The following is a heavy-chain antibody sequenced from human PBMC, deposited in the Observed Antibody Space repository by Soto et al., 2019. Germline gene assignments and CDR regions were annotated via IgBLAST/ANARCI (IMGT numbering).Heavy chain of an antibody. J-gene: IGHJ5*02. D-gene: IGHD6-19*01. Sequence: GGSLRLSCAASGFTFNTYGMHWVRQAPGKGLEWVAFISYDGSNEYYADSVKGRFTISRDNSKNTVFLQMNSLRGEDTAVYYCAKSLAVAAGWFDPWGQGALVTASS. V-gene: IGHV3-30*18. CDR2: ISYDGSNE. CDR1: GFTFNTYG. CDR3: AKSLAVAAGWFDP.